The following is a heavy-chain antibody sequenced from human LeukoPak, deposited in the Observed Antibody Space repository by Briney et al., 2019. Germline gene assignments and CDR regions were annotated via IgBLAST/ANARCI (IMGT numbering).Heavy chain of an antibody. J-gene: IGHJ4*02. D-gene: IGHD2-21*02. Sequence: GWSLRLSCAASGFTFSSYGMSWVRQAPGKGLEGVSTISGSGGSTYYADSVKGRFTISRDNSKNTLYLQMNSLRADDTAVYYCVKDLGYCGGDCYSGFDYWGQGTLVTVSS. V-gene: IGHV3-23*01. CDR1: GFTFSSYG. CDR2: ISGSGGST. CDR3: VKDLGYCGGDCYSGFDY.